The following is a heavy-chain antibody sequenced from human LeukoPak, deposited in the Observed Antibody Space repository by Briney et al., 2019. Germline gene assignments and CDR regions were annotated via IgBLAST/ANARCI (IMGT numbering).Heavy chain of an antibody. V-gene: IGHV3-7*01. Sequence: QPGGSLRLSCAVSGFTFSSYWMGWVRQAPGKGLEWVANIKEDGTEKYYQDSVKGRFTISRDNAKNSLYLQMNSLRAEDTAVYYCAREVVLSTSAWFEYWGQGTLATVSS. J-gene: IGHJ4*02. CDR3: AREVVLSTSAWFEY. CDR1: GFTFSSYW. CDR2: IKEDGTEK. D-gene: IGHD3-22*01.